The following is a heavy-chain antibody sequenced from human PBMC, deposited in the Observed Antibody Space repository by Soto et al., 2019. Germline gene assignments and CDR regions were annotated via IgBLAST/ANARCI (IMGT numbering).Heavy chain of an antibody. V-gene: IGHV4-31*03. D-gene: IGHD3-10*01. CDR3: ARDPYGSGSYYIGYYYYGMDV. CDR2: IYYSGST. CDR1: GGSISSGGYY. J-gene: IGHJ6*02. Sequence: PSETLSLTCTVSGGSISSGGYYWSWIRQHPGKGLEWIGYIYYSGSTYYNPSLKSRVTISVDTSKNQFSLKLSSVTAADTAVYYCARDPYGSGSYYIGYYYYGMDVWGQGTTVTVSS.